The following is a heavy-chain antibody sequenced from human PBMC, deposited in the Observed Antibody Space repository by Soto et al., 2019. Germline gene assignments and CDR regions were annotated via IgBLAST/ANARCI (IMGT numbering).Heavy chain of an antibody. CDR1: GYTFTSYG. V-gene: IGHV1-18*01. CDR3: ARDHEVLWFGELGCPPHDY. J-gene: IGHJ4*02. Sequence: ASVKVSCKASGYTFTSYGISWVRQAPGQGLEWMGWISAYNGNTNYAQKLQGRVTMTTDTSTSTAYMELRSLRSDDTAVYYCARDHEVLWFGELGCPPHDYWCQGTLVTVSS. CDR2: ISAYNGNT. D-gene: IGHD3-10*01.